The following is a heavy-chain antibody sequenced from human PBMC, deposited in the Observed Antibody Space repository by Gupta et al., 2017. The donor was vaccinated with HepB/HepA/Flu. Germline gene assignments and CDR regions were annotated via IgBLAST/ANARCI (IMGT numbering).Heavy chain of an antibody. CDR1: GFTVSSNY. CDR3: ARDHVVATTWTRYYSYGMDV. Sequence: EVQLVESGGGLVKPGGSLRLSCAASGFTVSSNYMSWVRKGAGKGLEWVSVIVSGGSTYYADSVKGRFTNARYNSKNTLYLQRNSLRAEDTAVYYCARDHVVATTWTRYYSYGMDVWGQGTPVTVSS. D-gene: IGHD5-12*01. J-gene: IGHJ6*02. CDR2: IVSGGST. V-gene: IGHV3-66*01.